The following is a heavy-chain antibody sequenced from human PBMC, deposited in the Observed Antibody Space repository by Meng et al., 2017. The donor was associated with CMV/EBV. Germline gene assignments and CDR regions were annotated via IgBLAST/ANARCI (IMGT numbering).Heavy chain of an antibody. CDR2: IYTSGRT. Sequence: QVALQESGPGLVKPSETLSLVSPVAGRSLSSYHWSWLRQPAGKGLEWIGRIYTSGRTNYNPSLKSRVTMSVDPSKNQFSLKLSSVTAADTAVYYCARGGLYYYDSSGHFDYWGQGTLVTVSS. D-gene: IGHD3-22*01. CDR3: ARGGLYYYDSSGHFDY. CDR1: GRSLSSYH. V-gene: IGHV4-4*07. J-gene: IGHJ4*02.